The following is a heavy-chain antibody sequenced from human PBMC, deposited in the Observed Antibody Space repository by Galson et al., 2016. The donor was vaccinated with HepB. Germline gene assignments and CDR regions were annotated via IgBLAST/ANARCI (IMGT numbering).Heavy chain of an antibody. CDR3: AGQPEYYSNNNWFDP. J-gene: IGHJ5*02. CDR1: GGSIRSNTLS. Sequence: SETLSLTCTVSGGSIRSNTLSWGWIRQPPGKGLEWIGSVSYSGRALYKPSLKSRVTISVDTSKSQFSLKLRSVTAADTAVYYCAGQPEYYSNNNWFDPWGQGTLVTVSS. V-gene: IGHV4-39*01. D-gene: IGHD4-11*01. CDR2: VSYSGRA.